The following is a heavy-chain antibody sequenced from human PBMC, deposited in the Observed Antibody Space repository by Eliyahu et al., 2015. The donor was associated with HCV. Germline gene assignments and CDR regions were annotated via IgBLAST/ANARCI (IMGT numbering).Heavy chain of an antibody. CDR3: ARTPTSGGSSWYRGGYWFDP. V-gene: IGHV1-18*01. CDR2: ISAYXGNT. J-gene: IGHJ5*02. D-gene: IGHD6-13*01. CDR1: GXTFTSYG. Sequence: QVQLVQSGAEVKKPGASVKVSCKASGXTFTSYGISWVRQAPGQGLEWMGWISAYXGNTNYAQKLQGRVTMTTDTSTSTAYMELRSLRSDDTAVYYCARTPTSGGSSWYRGGYWFDPWGQGTLVTVSS.